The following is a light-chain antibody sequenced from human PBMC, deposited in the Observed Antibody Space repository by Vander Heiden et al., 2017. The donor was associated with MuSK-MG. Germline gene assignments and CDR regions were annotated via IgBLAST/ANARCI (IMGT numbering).Light chain of an antibody. CDR1: CGHRSPA. V-gene: IGLV4-69*01. CDR2: LTSDGSH. CDR3: QTWDNGMV. J-gene: IGLJ3*02. Sequence: QLVLTQSPSASASLGASLRLTCTLSCGHRSPAIAWQPLQPEKGPRYLMKLTSDGSHKKGDGIPDSFSGSSSGAARHLTISGSQSEDEADYYYQTWDNGMVFGGGTKISVI.